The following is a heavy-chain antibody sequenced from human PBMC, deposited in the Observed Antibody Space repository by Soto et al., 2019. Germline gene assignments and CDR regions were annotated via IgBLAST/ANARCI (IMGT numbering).Heavy chain of an antibody. CDR1: GGSISSYY. J-gene: IGHJ5*02. Sequence: SETLSLTCTVSGGSISSYYWSWIRQPPGKGLEWIGYISYSGSTNYNPSLMSRVTISFDASKNEISLQVRSATAADAAVYYCARDLKEYCSDGKCNWFDPWGQGTLVTVSS. D-gene: IGHD2-15*01. V-gene: IGHV4-59*01. CDR3: ARDLKEYCSDGKCNWFDP. CDR2: ISYSGST.